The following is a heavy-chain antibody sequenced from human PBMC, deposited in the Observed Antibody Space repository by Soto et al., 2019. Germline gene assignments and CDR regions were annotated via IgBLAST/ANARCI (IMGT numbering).Heavy chain of an antibody. CDR3: ARANGGRYRGAFDI. J-gene: IGHJ3*02. CDR1: GFTFSSYW. Sequence: GGSLRLSCAASGFTFSSYWMSWVRQAPGKGLEWVANIKQDGSEKYYVDSVKGRFTISRDNAKNSLYLQMNSLRAEDTAVYYCARANGGRYRGAFDIWGQGTMVTVSS. CDR2: IKQDGSEK. D-gene: IGHD7-27*01. V-gene: IGHV3-7*01.